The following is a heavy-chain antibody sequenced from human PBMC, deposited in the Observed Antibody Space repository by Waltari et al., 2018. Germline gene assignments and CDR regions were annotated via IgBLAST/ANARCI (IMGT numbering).Heavy chain of an antibody. CDR2: ISWNSRSR. D-gene: IGHD3-10*01. J-gene: IGHJ6*01. CDR1: GFTFSNYT. CDR3: AKDLKRAFRGRYFGIYYYYGMDV. V-gene: IGHV3-9*01. Sequence: VQLLESGGGLVQPGGSLRLSCAASGFTFSNYTMTWVRQAPGQGLEWVSGISWNSRSRDYADSVKGRFTISRDSATNSVYLQMNSLRPEDTALYYCAKDLKRAFRGRYFGIYYYYGMDVWGQGTTVTVSS.